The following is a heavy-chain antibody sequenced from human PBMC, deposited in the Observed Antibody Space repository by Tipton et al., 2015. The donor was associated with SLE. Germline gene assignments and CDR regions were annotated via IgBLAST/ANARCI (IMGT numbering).Heavy chain of an antibody. CDR3: ARGDTAMASYYYYGMDV. Sequence: GSLRLSCAASGFTFSSYWMHWVRQAPGKGLVWVSRINSDGSSTSYADSVKGRFTISRDNAKNTLYLQMNSLRAEDTAVYYCARGDTAMASYYYYGMDVWGQGTTVTVSS. D-gene: IGHD5-18*01. CDR1: GFTFSSYW. J-gene: IGHJ6*02. CDR2: INSDGSST. V-gene: IGHV3-74*01.